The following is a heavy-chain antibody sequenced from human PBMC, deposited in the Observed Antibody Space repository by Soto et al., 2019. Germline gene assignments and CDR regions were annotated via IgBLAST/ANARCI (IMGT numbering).Heavy chain of an antibody. Sequence: QVQVQQWGAGLLKPSETLSLTCSVYGVSLSGYYWSWIRQPPGKGLEWIGEIDESGITNYNSSLKSRVHISIDTSKSQLSLKLRSVNAADTAVYYCARSGAWIPDYWGQGILVTVSS. CDR1: GVSLSGYY. J-gene: IGHJ4*02. D-gene: IGHD5-18*01. CDR2: IDESGIT. V-gene: IGHV4-34*01. CDR3: ARSGAWIPDY.